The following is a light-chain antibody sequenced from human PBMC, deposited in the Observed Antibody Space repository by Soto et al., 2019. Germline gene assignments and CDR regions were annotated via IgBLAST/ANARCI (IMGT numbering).Light chain of an antibody. CDR2: KAS. CDR3: QQYNTFWT. Sequence: DMKMNQSRSTLSASVGDRVTITCRATQSISSLLSWYQQKPGKAPKLLIYKASTLETGVPSRFSGSGSGTEFTLTISSLQPDDFATYYCQQYNTFWTFGPGTKVDIK. CDR1: QSISSL. J-gene: IGKJ1*01. V-gene: IGKV1-5*03.